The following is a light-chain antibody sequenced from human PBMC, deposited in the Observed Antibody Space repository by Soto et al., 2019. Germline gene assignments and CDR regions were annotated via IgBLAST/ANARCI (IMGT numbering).Light chain of an antibody. CDR2: GAS. J-gene: IGKJ4*01. Sequence: DIQMTQSPSSLSASVGDRVTITCQASQDISNYLNWYQQKPGKAPKLLIYGASNLEKGVPSRFSGSGSGTDFTLTISSLQPEDIATYYCQQYDNLPLTFGGGTKVEIK. CDR3: QQYDNLPLT. V-gene: IGKV1-33*01. CDR1: QDISNY.